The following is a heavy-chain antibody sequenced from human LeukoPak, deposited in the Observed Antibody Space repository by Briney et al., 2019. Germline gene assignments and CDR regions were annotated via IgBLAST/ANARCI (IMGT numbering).Heavy chain of an antibody. V-gene: IGHV1-69*04. CDR1: GYTFTGYY. CDR3: AREAERYCSSTSCSRYFDY. CDR2: IIPILGIA. J-gene: IGHJ4*02. Sequence: SVKVSCKASGYTFTGYYMHWVRQAPGQGLEWMGRIIPILGIANYAQKFQGRVTITADKSTSTAYMELSSLRSEDTAVYYCAREAERYCSSTSCSRYFDYWGQGTLVTVSS. D-gene: IGHD2-2*01.